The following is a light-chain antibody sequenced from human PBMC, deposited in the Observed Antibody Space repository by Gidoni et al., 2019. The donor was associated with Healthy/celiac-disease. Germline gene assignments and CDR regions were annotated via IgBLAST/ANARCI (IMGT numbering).Light chain of an antibody. V-gene: IGKV1-39*01. CDR3: QQSYSTLT. Sequence: DIQMTQSPSSLSASVGDRVTITCRASQSISSSLNWYQQKPGKAPKLLIYAASSLQSGVPSRFSGSGSGTDFTLTISSLQPEDFATYYCQQSYSTLTFGPGTKVDI. CDR1: QSISSS. J-gene: IGKJ3*01. CDR2: AAS.